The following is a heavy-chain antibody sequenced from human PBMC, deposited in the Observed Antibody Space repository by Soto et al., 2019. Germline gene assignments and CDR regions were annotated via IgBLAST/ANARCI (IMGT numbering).Heavy chain of an antibody. J-gene: IGHJ4*02. CDR1: GFTFSNAW. D-gene: IGHD6-19*01. CDR3: TSDLRPVADTAKEPGDY. Sequence: EVQLVESGGGLVKPGGSLRLSCAASGFTFSNAWMSWVRQAPGKGLEWVGRIKSETDGGTTDYAAPVKGRFTISRDDSKNTLYLQMITLKPEDTAFYYCTSDLRPVADTAKEPGDYWGQGTLVTVSS. CDR2: IKSETDGGTT. V-gene: IGHV3-15*01.